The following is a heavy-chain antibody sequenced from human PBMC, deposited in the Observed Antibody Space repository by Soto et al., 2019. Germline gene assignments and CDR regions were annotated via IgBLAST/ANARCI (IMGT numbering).Heavy chain of an antibody. CDR2: IYYSGST. J-gene: IGHJ4*02. V-gene: IGHV4-31*03. CDR1: GGSISSGGYY. Sequence: PSETLSLTCTVSGGSISSGGYYWSWIRQHPGKGLEWIGYIYYSGSTYYNPSLKSRVTISVDTSKNQFSLKLSSVTAADTAVYYCARFYSSYYLDYWGQGTLVTVSS. CDR3: ARFYSSYYLDY. D-gene: IGHD4-4*01.